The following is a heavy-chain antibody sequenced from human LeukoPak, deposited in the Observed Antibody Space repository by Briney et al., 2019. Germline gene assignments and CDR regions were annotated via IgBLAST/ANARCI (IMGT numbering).Heavy chain of an antibody. CDR1: GGSISSNNYY. CDR3: AREEVGATAGSAY. Sequence: SEPLSLTCTVSGGSISSNNYYWGWIRQPPGKGLEWIGSIYYSGSTYYNPSLKSRVTISVDTSKNQFSLKLSSVTAADTAVYYCAREEVGATAGSAYWGQGTLVTVSS. V-gene: IGHV4-39*07. J-gene: IGHJ4*02. D-gene: IGHD1-26*01. CDR2: IYYSGST.